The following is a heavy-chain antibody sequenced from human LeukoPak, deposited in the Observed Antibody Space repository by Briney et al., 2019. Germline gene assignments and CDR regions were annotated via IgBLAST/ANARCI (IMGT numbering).Heavy chain of an antibody. J-gene: IGHJ4*02. V-gene: IGHV1-18*04. CDR3: ARGQRITMVRGVITVLDLDY. CDR1: GYTFTGYY. CDR2: ISAYNGNT. D-gene: IGHD3-10*01. Sequence: GASVKVSCKASGYTFTGYYMHWVRQAPGQGLEWMGWISAYNGNTNYAQKLQGRVTMTTDTSTSTAYMELRSLRSDDTAVYYCARGQRITMVRGVITVLDLDYWGQGTLVTVSS.